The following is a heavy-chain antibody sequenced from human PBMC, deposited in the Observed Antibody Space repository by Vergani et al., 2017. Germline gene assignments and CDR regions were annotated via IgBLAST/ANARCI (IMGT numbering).Heavy chain of an antibody. V-gene: IGHV2-5*02. J-gene: IGHJ4*02. CDR1: GFSLSTSGVG. D-gene: IGHD3-10*01. CDR2: IYWDDDK. Sequence: QITLKESGPTLVKPTQTLTLTCTFSGFSLSTSGVGVGWIRQPPGKALEWLALIYWDDDKRYSPSLKSRPTITKDTSKSQVVLTMTNMDPVDTATYYCAHLDVLYGSGSYQFDYWGQGTLVTVSS. CDR3: AHLDVLYGSGSYQFDY.